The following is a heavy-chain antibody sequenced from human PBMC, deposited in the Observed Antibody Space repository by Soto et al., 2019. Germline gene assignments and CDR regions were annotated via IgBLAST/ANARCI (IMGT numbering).Heavy chain of an antibody. CDR3: ARPGPSSGYYYGMDV. J-gene: IGHJ6*02. CDR2: IYYSGST. Sequence: PSETLSLTCTVSGGSISSGGYYWGWIRQPPGKGLEWIGSIYYSGSTYYNPSLKSRVTISVDTSKNQFSLKLSSVTAADTAVYYCARPGPSSGYYYGMDVWGQGTTVTVSS. D-gene: IGHD6-6*01. V-gene: IGHV4-39*01. CDR1: GGSISSGGYY.